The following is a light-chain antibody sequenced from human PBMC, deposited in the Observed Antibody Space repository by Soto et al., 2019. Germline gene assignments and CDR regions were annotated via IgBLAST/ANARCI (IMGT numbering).Light chain of an antibody. V-gene: IGKV1-5*03. CDR3: QQYHDYPLT. CDR2: EAS. J-gene: IGKJ4*01. Sequence: DIQMTQSPSTLSASVGDRLTLTCRASQSISTWLAWYKQKPGKAPKXXSYEASSLESGVPSRFGGSASETEFTLTISSLQPDDFETYFCQQYHDYPLTFGGGTKVDIK. CDR1: QSISTW.